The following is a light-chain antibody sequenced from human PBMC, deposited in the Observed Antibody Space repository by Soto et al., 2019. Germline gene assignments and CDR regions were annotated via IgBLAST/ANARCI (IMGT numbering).Light chain of an antibody. J-gene: IGKJ1*01. CDR3: QQYNGYSQWT. CDR2: DAS. Sequence: DIQMTQSPSTLSASVGDRVTITCRASQSISDWLAWYQQKPGKAPKLLIYDASRLQSGVPSRFSGSRSGTEFTLTISSLQPDDFATYYCQQYNGYSQWTFGQGTKLDIK. V-gene: IGKV1-5*01. CDR1: QSISDW.